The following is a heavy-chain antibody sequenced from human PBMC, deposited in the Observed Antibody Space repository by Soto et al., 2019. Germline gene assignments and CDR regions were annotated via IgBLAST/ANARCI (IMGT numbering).Heavy chain of an antibody. CDR2: IKQDGSEK. V-gene: IGHV3-7*01. CDR1: VFTFSSYW. Sequence: GSLRLSCAASVFTFSSYWMSWVRQGPGKGLEWVANIKQDGSEKYYVDSVKGRFTISRDNAKNSLYLQMNSLRAEDTAVYYCARSERTLVLWGGYSYVNYFDYWGQGTLVTVSS. D-gene: IGHD5-18*01. J-gene: IGHJ4*02. CDR3: ARSERTLVLWGGYSYVNYFDY.